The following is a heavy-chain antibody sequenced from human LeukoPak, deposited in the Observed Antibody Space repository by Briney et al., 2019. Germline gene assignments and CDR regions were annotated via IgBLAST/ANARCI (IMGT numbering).Heavy chain of an antibody. CDR1: GGSISSYY. CDR2: IYTSGST. J-gene: IGHJ5*02. D-gene: IGHD2-2*01. Sequence: SGPGLVKPSETLSLTCTVSGGSISSYYWSWIRQPAGKGLEWIGRIYTSGSTNYNPSLKSRVTMSVDTSKNQFSLKLSSVTAADTAVYYCARDRRYCSSTSCYLVWFDPWGQGTLVTVSS. V-gene: IGHV4-4*07. CDR3: ARDRRYCSSTSCYLVWFDP.